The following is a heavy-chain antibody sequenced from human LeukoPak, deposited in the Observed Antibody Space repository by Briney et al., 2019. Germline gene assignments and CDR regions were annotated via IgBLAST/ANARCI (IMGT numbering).Heavy chain of an antibody. CDR3: AKGDCSSTSCHYYYYGMDV. V-gene: IGHV3-23*01. J-gene: IGHJ6*02. D-gene: IGHD2-2*01. CDR2: ISGSGGST. Sequence: GASLRLSCAASGFTFSSYAMSWVRQAPGKGLGWVSAISGSGGSTYYADSVKGRFTISRDNSKNTLYLQMTSLRAEDTAVYYCAKGDCSSTSCHYYYYGMDVWGQGTTVTVSS. CDR1: GFTFSSYA.